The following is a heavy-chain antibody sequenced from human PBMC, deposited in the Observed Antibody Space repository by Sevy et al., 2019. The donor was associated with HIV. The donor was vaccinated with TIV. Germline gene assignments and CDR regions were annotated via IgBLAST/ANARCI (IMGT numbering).Heavy chain of an antibody. V-gene: IGHV3-33*01. CDR1: GFTFSSYG. CDR2: IWYDGSNK. Sequence: EGSLRLSCAASGFTFSSYGMHWVRQAPGKGLEWVAVIWYDGSNKYYADSVKGRFTISRDNSKNTLYLQMNSLRAEDTAVYYCARVNYYGSGSYPYYYYYGMDVWGQGTTVTVSS. CDR3: ARVNYYGSGSYPYYYYYGMDV. D-gene: IGHD3-10*01. J-gene: IGHJ6*02.